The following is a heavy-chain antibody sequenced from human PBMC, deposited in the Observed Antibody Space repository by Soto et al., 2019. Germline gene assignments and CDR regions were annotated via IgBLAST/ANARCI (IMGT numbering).Heavy chain of an antibody. V-gene: IGHV1-69*01. CDR3: ARSSEGGTYDFWSGYYLDY. CDR1: GGTFSSYA. J-gene: IGHJ4*02. Sequence: QVQLVQSGAEVKKPGSSVKVSCKASGGTFSSYAISWVRQAPGQGLEWMGGIIPIFGTANYAQKFQGRVTITADDSTSTAYMELSSLRSEDTAVYYCARSSEGGTYDFWSGYYLDYWGQGTLVTVSS. D-gene: IGHD3-3*01. CDR2: IIPIFGTA.